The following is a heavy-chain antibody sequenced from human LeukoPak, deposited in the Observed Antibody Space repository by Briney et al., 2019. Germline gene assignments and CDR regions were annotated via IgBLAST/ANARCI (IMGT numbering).Heavy chain of an antibody. J-gene: IGHJ5*02. CDR1: GHTFTGNF. Sequence: SVKVSCKASGHTFTGNFMHWLRQAPGQGLEWMGWINPNTGETNYAQNFQDRVTMTRDTSITTVYMELSRLTSGDTAVYYCARGRIIAVPGTDWFDPWGQGTLVTVSS. V-gene: IGHV1-2*02. CDR2: INPNTGET. D-gene: IGHD6-19*01. CDR3: ARGRIIAVPGTDWFDP.